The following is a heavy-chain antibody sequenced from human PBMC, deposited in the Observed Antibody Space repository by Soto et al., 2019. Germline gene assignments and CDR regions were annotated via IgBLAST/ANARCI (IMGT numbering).Heavy chain of an antibody. CDR1: GYTFTSYY. CDR3: ARGSSLVTNIDY. J-gene: IGHJ4*02. Sequence: ASVKVSCKASGYTFTSYYMHWVRQAPGQGLEWMGIINPSDGSVTYAQKFQGRVTMTRDTSTSIFYMELSSLRSEDTAVYYCARGSSLVTNIDYWGPGTLVTVSS. D-gene: IGHD4-4*01. CDR2: INPSDGSV. V-gene: IGHV1-46*01.